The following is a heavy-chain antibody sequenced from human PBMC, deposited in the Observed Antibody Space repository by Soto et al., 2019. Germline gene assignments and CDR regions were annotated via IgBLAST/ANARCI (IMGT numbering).Heavy chain of an antibody. CDR2: ISNNGSNK. CDR3: AMRFDY. J-gene: IGHJ4*02. Sequence: GGSLRLSCAASGFTFSNYAMSWVRQAPGKGLEWVSVISNNGSNKYYADSVKGRFTISRDSSKNTLYLQMNSLRAEDTAVYYCAMRFDYWGQGTPVTVSS. CDR1: GFTFSNYA. V-gene: IGHV3-30*03.